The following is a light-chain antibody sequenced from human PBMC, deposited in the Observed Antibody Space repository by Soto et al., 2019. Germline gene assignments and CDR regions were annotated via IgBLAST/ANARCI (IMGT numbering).Light chain of an antibody. CDR3: QQRSNWRARYT. CDR2: DAS. J-gene: IGKJ2*01. CDR1: QSVSSY. V-gene: IGKV3-11*01. Sequence: EIVLTQSPATLSLSPGERATLSCRASQSVSSYLAWYQQKPGQAPRLLIYDASNRATGIPARFSGSGSGTDVSLTISSLEPEDFAVYYCQQRSNWRARYTCGQGTKLEIE.